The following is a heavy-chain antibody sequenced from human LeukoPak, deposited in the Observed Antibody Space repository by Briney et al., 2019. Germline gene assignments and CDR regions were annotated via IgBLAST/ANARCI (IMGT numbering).Heavy chain of an antibody. CDR3: AKSTNYYDSSGRIDY. CDR1: GFTFSSYS. CDR2: ISGDGGST. J-gene: IGHJ4*02. V-gene: IGHV3-43*02. D-gene: IGHD3-22*01. Sequence: GGSLRLSCAASGFTFSSYSMNWVRQAPGKGLEWVSLISGDGGSTYYADSVKGRFTISRDNSKNSLYLQMNSLRTEDTALYYCAKSTNYYDSSGRIDYWGQGTLVTVSS.